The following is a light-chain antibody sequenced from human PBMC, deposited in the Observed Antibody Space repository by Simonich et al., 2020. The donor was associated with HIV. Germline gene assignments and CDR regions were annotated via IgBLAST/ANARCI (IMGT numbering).Light chain of an antibody. CDR3: QHYNSFPVT. V-gene: IGKV1-5*03. CDR1: QSINSW. CDR2: TAS. Sequence: DIQMTQSPSTLSASVGDRVTITCRASQSINSWLAWYKQKPGKAPKLLIYTASSLDSGVPSRFSGSGSGTEFTLTISSLQPDDFATCYCQHYNSFPVTFGQGTRLEIK. J-gene: IGKJ5*01.